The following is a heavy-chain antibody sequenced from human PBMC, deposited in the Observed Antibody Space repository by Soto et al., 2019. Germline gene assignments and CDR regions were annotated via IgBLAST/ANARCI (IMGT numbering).Heavy chain of an antibody. CDR1: GFIFGNAW. CDR3: SKDSYINIIVVRLDY. D-gene: IGHD3-22*01. Sequence: GGSLRLSCAASGFIFGNAWINWVRQAPGKGLEWVGRIKSKTDGGTTDYAAPVKGRFAISRDDSKNIVYMQMNSLKIEDTAVYFCSKDSYINIIVVRLDYWGHGTLVTVSS. CDR2: IKSKTDGGTT. J-gene: IGHJ4*01. V-gene: IGHV3-15*07.